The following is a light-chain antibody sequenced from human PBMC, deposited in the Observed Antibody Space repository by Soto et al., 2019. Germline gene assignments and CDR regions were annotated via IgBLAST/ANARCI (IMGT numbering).Light chain of an antibody. CDR2: AAS. V-gene: IGKV1-9*01. CDR1: QGISSY. CDR3: QQLNSYPFT. J-gene: IGKJ4*01. Sequence: DIQLTQSPSFLSASVGDRVTITCRANQGISSYLAWYQQKPGKAPKLLIYAASTLQSGVPSRFSGSGSGTEFTLTISSQQPEDFSTYYCQQLNSYPFTFGGGTKVEIK.